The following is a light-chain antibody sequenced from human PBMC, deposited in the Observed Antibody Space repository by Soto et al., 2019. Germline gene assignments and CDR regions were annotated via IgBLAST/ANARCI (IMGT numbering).Light chain of an antibody. V-gene: IGKV3-20*01. J-gene: IGKJ4*01. CDR1: QSVSSSY. CDR3: QQYGSSPLT. CDR2: GAS. Sequence: EIVWTQSPGTLSLSPGERATLSCRASQSVSSSYLAWYQQKPGQAPRLIIYGASSRATGIPDRFSGSGYETDFPLTISRLEPEDFAVYYCQQYGSSPLTFGGGTKVEI.